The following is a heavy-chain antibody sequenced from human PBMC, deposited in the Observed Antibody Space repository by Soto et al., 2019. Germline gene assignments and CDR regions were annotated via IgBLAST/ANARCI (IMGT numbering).Heavy chain of an antibody. CDR2: SKSKTDGGTT. CDR1: AFSLTNAW. V-gene: IGHV3-15*01. Sequence: GRSMRLSCAPAAFSLTNAWMSWVRQAPGKGMEWVGRSKSKTDGGTTDYAGPVKGRFTIPRDASKNTLYLQMNSLKTEDTAVYYCTPHYYDSSGYYYGPHDAFDIWGQGTMVTVSS. J-gene: IGHJ3*02. CDR3: TPHYYDSSGYYYGPHDAFDI. D-gene: IGHD3-22*01.